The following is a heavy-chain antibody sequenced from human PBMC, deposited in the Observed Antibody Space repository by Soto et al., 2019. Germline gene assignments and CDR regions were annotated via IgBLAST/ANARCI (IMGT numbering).Heavy chain of an antibody. CDR3: ARDQQYGSGGPCDHYFYGMDV. V-gene: IGHV3-30*03. CDR1: EITFSSHA. CDR2: ISYDGSNQ. D-gene: IGHD2-15*01. J-gene: IGHJ6*01. Sequence: QVQLVASGGGVVQPGRSLRLSCAASEITFSSHAMHWVRQAPGKGLELVSVISYDGSNQYYADSVKGRFTISRDNAKNTLYLQMNSLTADDTGVYSCARDQQYGSGGPCDHYFYGMDVWCPGTTVTFSS.